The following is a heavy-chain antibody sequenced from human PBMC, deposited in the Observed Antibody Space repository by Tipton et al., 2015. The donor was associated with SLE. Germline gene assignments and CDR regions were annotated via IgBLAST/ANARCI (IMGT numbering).Heavy chain of an antibody. CDR1: GGSISSGGYY. Sequence: TLSLTCTVSGGSISSGGYYWSWIRQPAGKGLEWIGRIYTSGSTNYNPSLKSRVTISVDTSKNQFSLKLSSVTAADTAVYYCAGQQLVPSPYYGMDVWGQGTTVTVSS. D-gene: IGHD6-6*01. J-gene: IGHJ6*02. CDR2: IYTSGST. V-gene: IGHV4-61*02. CDR3: AGQQLVPSPYYGMDV.